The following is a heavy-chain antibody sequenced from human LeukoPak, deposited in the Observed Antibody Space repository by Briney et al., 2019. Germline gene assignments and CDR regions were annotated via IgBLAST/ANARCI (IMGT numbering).Heavy chain of an antibody. CDR2: INHSGST. CDR1: GGSISSSSYC. D-gene: IGHD3-22*01. CDR3: ARLGQRGVVVIGGPDY. V-gene: IGHV4-39*07. J-gene: IGHJ4*02. Sequence: PSETLSLTCTVSGGSISSSSYCWSWIRQPPGKGLEWIGEINHSGSTNYNPSLKSRVTISVDTSKNQFSLKLSSVTAADTAVYYCARLGQRGVVVIGGPDYWGQGTLVTVSS.